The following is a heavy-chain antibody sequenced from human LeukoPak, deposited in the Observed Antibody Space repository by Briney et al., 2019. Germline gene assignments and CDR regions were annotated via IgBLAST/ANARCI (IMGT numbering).Heavy chain of an antibody. Sequence: SGPALIKPTQPLTLTCTFSGFSLSPSTMCVNWIRQPPGKALEWLARVDWDDDKYYSPSLRTRLTISKDTSKNQVVLTMTDMDPVDSATYYCARVIATPDYLDYWGPGALVTVSS. V-gene: IGHV2-70*11. CDR1: GFSLSPSTMC. J-gene: IGHJ4*02. D-gene: IGHD3-10*01. CDR2: VDWDDDK. CDR3: ARVIATPDYLDY.